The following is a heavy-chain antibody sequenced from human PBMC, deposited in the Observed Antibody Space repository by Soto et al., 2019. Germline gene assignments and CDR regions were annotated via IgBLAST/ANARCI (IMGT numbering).Heavy chain of an antibody. CDR3: ARGRTSSPTPGDY. D-gene: IGHD2-2*01. V-gene: IGHV4-31*03. J-gene: IGHJ4*02. CDR2: IYYSGRT. CDR1: GGSISSGGYY. Sequence: QVQLQESGPGLVKPSQTLSLTCTVSGGSISSGGYYWSWIRQHPGKGLEWIGYIYYSGRTYYNPSLTSRVTISVDTSKNQFSLKLSSVTAADTAVYYCARGRTSSPTPGDYWGQGTLVTVSS.